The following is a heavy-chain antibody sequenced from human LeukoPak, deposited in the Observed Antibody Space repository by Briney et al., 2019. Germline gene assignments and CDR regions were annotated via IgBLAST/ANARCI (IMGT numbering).Heavy chain of an antibody. D-gene: IGHD4-23*01. CDR3: ARSSTVVTPVDH. J-gene: IGHJ4*02. CDR2: INPNSGGT. Sequence: ASVKVSCKASGYTFTGYYMHWVRPAPGQGLEWMGWINPNSGGTNYAQKFQGRVTMTRDTSISTAYVELSRLRSDDTAVYYCARSSTVVTPVDHWGQGTLVTVSS. V-gene: IGHV1-2*02. CDR1: GYTFTGYY.